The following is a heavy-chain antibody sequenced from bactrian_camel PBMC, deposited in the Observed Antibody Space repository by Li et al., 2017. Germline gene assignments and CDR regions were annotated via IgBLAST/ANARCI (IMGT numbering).Heavy chain of an antibody. CDR2: ISGSSRT. CDR1: DFAFSSGH. CDR3: AAGPWYTDEYKY. V-gene: IGHV3-2*01. Sequence: HVQLVESGGGLVQPGWSLRLSCAGSDFAFSSGHINWVRQAPGKGLEWVSSISGSSRTYYSNSVKGRCTIARDNTKNTVYLQMISLESEDTALYYCAAGPWYTDEYKYWGQGTQVTVS. D-gene: IGHD6*01. J-gene: IGHJ4*01.